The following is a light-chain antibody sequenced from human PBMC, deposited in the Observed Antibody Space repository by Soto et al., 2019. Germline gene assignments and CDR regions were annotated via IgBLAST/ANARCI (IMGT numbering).Light chain of an antibody. CDR2: EGS. J-gene: IGLJ2*01. CDR3: CSYAGP. CDR1: SSDVGSYNL. V-gene: IGLV2-23*01. Sequence: QSALTQPASVSGSPGQSITISCTGTSSDVGSYNLVSWYQQHPGKAPKLMIYEGSRRPSGVSNRFSGSKSGNTASLTISGLQAEDEDDYYCCSYAGPFGGGTKLTVL.